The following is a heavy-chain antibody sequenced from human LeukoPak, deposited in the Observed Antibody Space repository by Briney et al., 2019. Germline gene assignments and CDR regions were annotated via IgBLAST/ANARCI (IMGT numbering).Heavy chain of an antibody. Sequence: GGSLRLSCAASGFSFSTYNINWVRRAPGKGLEWVSAISSSSSYIYYADSVKGRFTISRDNSKNTLYLQINNPRVEDTAVYYCAKRYYDFPLDYWGQGTLVTVSS. J-gene: IGHJ4*02. V-gene: IGHV3-21*04. CDR1: GFSFSTYN. CDR3: AKRYYDFPLDY. CDR2: ISSSSSYI. D-gene: IGHD3-3*01.